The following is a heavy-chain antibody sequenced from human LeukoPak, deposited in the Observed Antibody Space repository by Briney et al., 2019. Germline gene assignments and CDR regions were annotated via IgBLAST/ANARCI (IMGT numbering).Heavy chain of an antibody. CDR1: GFTFSSYG. J-gene: IGHJ6*03. CDR3: AKLFGYMDV. V-gene: IGHV3-30*18. Sequence: GRSLRLSCAASGFTFSSYGMHWVRQAPGKGLEWVAVISYDGSNKYHADSVKGRFTISRDNSKNTLYLQMNSLRAEDTAVYYCAKLFGYMDVWGKGTTVTVSS. CDR2: ISYDGSNK. D-gene: IGHD3-16*01.